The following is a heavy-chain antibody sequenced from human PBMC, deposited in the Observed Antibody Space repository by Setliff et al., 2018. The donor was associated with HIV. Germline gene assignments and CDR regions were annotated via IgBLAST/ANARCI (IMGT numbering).Heavy chain of an antibody. V-gene: IGHV3-15*06. J-gene: IGHJ4*02. CDR1: GFTFRNAW. CDR2: IKSKSDGGAV. Sequence: GGSLRLSCAASGFTFRNAWMSWVRQAPGKRLEWVGRIKSKSDGGAVHYAAPVKGRFTISRDDSHDTLYLEMNSLTNEDTAMYYCTTYSSVYFHSDCWGQGTLVTVSS. D-gene: IGHD3-22*01. CDR3: TTYSSVYFHSDC.